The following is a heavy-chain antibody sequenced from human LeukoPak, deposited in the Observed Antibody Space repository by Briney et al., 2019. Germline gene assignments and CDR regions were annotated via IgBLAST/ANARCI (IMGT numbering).Heavy chain of an antibody. CDR3: ARTNSREPAAMGVGAFDI. D-gene: IGHD2-2*01. CDR1: GGTFSSYA. CDR2: IIPIFGTA. V-gene: IGHV1-69*13. J-gene: IGHJ3*02. Sequence: ASVKVSCKASGGTFSSYAISWVRQAPGQGLEWMGGIIPIFGTANYAQKFQGRVTITADESTSTAYMELSSLRSEDTAVYYCARTNSREPAAMGVGAFDIWGQGTMVTVSS.